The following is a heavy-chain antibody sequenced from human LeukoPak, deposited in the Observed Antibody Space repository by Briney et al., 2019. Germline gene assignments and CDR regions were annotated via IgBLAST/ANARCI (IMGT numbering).Heavy chain of an antibody. V-gene: IGHV3-9*01. Sequence: GGSLRLSCAASGFTFDDYAMHWVRQAPGKGLEWVSGISWNSGSIGYADSVKGRFTISRDNAKNSLYLQMNSLRAEDTALYYCAKAWGDSTSGGYYYMDVWGKGTTVTVSS. CDR1: GFTFDDYA. J-gene: IGHJ6*03. CDR2: ISWNSGSI. CDR3: AKAWGDSTSGGYYYMDV. D-gene: IGHD2-2*01.